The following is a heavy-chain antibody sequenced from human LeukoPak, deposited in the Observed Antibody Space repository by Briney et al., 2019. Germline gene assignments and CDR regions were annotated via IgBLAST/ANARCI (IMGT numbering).Heavy chain of an antibody. Sequence: PSETLSLTCTVSGGSISSSSYYWGWIRQPPGKGLEWIGSIYYSGSTYYNPSLKSRVTMSVDTSKNQFSLNLSSMTAADTAVYYCARIHYDGSDWSWLDPWGQGTLVTVSS. D-gene: IGHD3-22*01. V-gene: IGHV4-39*07. CDR2: IYYSGST. J-gene: IGHJ5*02. CDR1: GGSISSSSYY. CDR3: ARIHYDGSDWSWLDP.